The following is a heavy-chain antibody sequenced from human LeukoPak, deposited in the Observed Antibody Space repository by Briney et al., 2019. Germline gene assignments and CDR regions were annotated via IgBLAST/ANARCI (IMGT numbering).Heavy chain of an antibody. V-gene: IGHV4-38-2*02. D-gene: IGHD3-22*01. CDR3: ARGSGRYYYDSSGYYGY. Sequence: SETLSLTCTVSGYSISSGYYWGWIRQPPGKGLEWIGSIYHSGSTYYNPSLKSRVTISVDTSKNQFSLKLSSVTAADTAVYYCARGSGRYYYDSSGYYGYWGQGTLVTVSS. CDR2: IYHSGST. J-gene: IGHJ4*02. CDR1: GYSISSGYY.